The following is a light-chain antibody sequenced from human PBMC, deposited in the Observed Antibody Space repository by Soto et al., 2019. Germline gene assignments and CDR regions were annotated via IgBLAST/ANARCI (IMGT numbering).Light chain of an antibody. CDR3: QQYNNWPYT. V-gene: IGKV3-15*01. CDR1: QSVSSD. CDR2: GAS. Sequence: ERVMTQFPATLSGSPGERATLSCRASQSVSSDLAWYQQKPGQAPRLLIFGASTRATGIPARFSGSGSGTEFTLTISSLQSEDFAVYYCQQYNNWPYTFGQGTKLEIK. J-gene: IGKJ2*01.